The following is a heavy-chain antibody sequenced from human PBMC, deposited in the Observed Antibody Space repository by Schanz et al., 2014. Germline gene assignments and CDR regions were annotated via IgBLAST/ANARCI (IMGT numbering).Heavy chain of an antibody. CDR3: AKLSSSGRLAGYFDY. D-gene: IGHD6-19*01. CDR2: MSYDGSIK. V-gene: IGHV3-30*18. CDR1: GFTFRDYY. Sequence: PGGSLRLSCAASGFTFRDYYMSWIRQAPGKGLEWVAAMSYDGSIKYYGDSVKGRFTISRDNSKNTLYLQMNSLRAEDTAVYYCAKLSSSGRLAGYFDYWGQGALVTVSS. J-gene: IGHJ4*02.